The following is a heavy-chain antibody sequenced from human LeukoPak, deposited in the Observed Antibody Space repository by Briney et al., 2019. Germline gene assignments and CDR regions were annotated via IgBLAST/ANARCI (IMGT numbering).Heavy chain of an antibody. J-gene: IGHJ5*02. Sequence: GGSLRLSCAASGFTFSTYAMSWVRQAPGKGLEWVSTISGSGGSTYYADSVKGRFTISRDNSKNTLYLQMNSLRAEDTAVYYCARELYSYGSGWFDPWGQGTLVTVSS. CDR3: ARELYSYGSGWFDP. V-gene: IGHV3-23*01. CDR2: ISGSGGST. CDR1: GFTFSTYA. D-gene: IGHD5-18*01.